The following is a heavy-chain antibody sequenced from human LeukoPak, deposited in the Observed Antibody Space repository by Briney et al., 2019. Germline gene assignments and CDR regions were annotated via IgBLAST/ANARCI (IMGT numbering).Heavy chain of an antibody. J-gene: IGHJ4*02. V-gene: IGHV3-23*01. CDR1: GLTSSPHW. CDR2: ITGSGGST. Sequence: GGSLRLSCAASGLTSSPHWMHWVRQAPGKGLEWVSTITGSGGSTYYAESVKGRFTISRDNSKNTLYLQMNSLRGEDTALYFCAKDLAGCSDSWGQGTLVTVSS. D-gene: IGHD2-8*01. CDR3: AKDLAGCSDS.